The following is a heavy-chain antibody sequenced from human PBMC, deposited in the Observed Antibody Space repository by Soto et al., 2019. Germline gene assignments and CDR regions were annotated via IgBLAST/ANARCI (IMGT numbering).Heavy chain of an antibody. Sequence: PGGSLRLSCAASGFTFSSYDMHWVRQATGKGLEWVSAIGTAGDTYYPGSVKGRFTISRENAKNSLYLQMNSLRAEDTAVYYCARGGQRGYSYGGYYYYGMDVWGQGTMVTVFS. J-gene: IGHJ6*02. D-gene: IGHD5-18*01. CDR2: IGTAGDT. V-gene: IGHV3-13*01. CDR3: ARGGQRGYSYGGYYYYGMDV. CDR1: GFTFSSYD.